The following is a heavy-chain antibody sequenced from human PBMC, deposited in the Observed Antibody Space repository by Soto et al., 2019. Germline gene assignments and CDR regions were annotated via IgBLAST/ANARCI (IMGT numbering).Heavy chain of an antibody. J-gene: IGHJ4*02. CDR1: GFTFSSYS. CDR2: ISSRSSTI. D-gene: IGHD3-9*01. V-gene: IGHV3-48*01. CDR3: ARCDYILTGYHAGYFDF. Sequence: GGSLRLSCSASGFTFSSYSMNWVRQAPEKGQEWVSYISSRSSTIYYADSVKGRFTISRDNAKNSLYLQMNSLRAEDTAVYYCARCDYILTGYHAGYFDFWGQGTLVTVSS.